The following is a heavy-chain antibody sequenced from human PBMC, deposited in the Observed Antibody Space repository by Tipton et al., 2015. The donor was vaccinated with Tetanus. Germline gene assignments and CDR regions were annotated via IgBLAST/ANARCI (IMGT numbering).Heavy chain of an antibody. CDR1: GFSFEDYY. V-gene: IGHV3-11*01. Sequence: SLRLSCAASGFSFEDYYMSWIRQAPGKGLEWVSFISGPGSTIYYADSVKGRFTISRDNANNSLYLQMSSLRAEDSAVYYCAKVSGGYDLYYYYGMDVWGQGTTVTVSS. D-gene: IGHD5-12*01. CDR3: AKVSGGYDLYYYYGMDV. CDR2: ISGPGSTI. J-gene: IGHJ6*02.